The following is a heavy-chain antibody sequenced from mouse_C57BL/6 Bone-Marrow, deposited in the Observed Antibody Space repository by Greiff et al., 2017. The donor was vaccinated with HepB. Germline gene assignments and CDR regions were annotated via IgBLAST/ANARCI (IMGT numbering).Heavy chain of an antibody. CDR3: ARCVDY. CDR2: INPNNGGT. Sequence: VQLQQSGPELVKPGASVKISCKASGYTFTDYYMNWVKQSHGKSLEWIGDINPNNGGTSYNQKFKGKATLTVDKSSSTAYMELRSLTSEDSAVYYCARCVDYWGQGTTLTVSS. J-gene: IGHJ2*01. CDR1: GYTFTDYY. V-gene: IGHV1-26*01.